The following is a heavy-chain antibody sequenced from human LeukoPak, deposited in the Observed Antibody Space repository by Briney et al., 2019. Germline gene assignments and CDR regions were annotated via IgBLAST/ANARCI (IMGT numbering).Heavy chain of an antibody. D-gene: IGHD3-10*02. J-gene: IGHJ6*04. CDR3: AELGITMIGGV. CDR1: GFTFSGAW. CDR2: IREDGTEK. Sequence: GGSLRLSCTASGFTFSGAWMTWVRQAPGKGLEWVANIREDGTEKNYVDSVKGRFTISRDNAKNSLFLKMNSLRAEDTAVYYCAELGITMIGGVWGKGTTVTISS. V-gene: IGHV3-7*01.